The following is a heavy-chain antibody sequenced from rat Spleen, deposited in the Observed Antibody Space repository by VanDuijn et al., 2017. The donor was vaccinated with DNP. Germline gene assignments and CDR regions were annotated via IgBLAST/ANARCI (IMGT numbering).Heavy chain of an antibody. V-gene: IGHV5-31*01. CDR3: TRQRNNFDF. CDR2: ISSTGDNT. Sequence: EVQLVESGEGPVQPGRSLKLSCVASGFIFSNYWMTWIRQAPGKGLEWVASISSTGDNTYYSDSVKGRFSLSRDNAKSTLYLQVNSLRSEDTATYYFTRQRNNFDFWGQGIMVTVSS. CDR1: GFIFSNYW. D-gene: IGHD3-2*01. J-gene: IGHJ2*01.